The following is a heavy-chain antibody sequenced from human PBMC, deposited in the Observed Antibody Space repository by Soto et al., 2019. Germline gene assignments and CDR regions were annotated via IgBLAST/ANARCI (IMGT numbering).Heavy chain of an antibody. V-gene: IGHV1-46*01. CDR2: IFPNGDRT. Sequence: APVKVSCKSSGYIFTNFYLHWVRQAPGQGLEWMGVIFPNGDRTSYAQSFQGRVTMTRDTSTSTDQMELSSLTCEDTAVYFCAREAPSTGAFDIWGQGTMVTVS. J-gene: IGHJ3*02. D-gene: IGHD2-8*02. CDR3: AREAPSTGAFDI. CDR1: GYIFTNFY.